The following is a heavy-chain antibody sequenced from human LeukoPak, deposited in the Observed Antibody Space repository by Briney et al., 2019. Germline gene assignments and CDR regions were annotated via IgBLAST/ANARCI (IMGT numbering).Heavy chain of an antibody. V-gene: IGHV4-39*01. D-gene: IGHD6-6*01. J-gene: IGHJ6*02. Sequence: SETLSLTCTVSGGSISSRSYYWGWIRQPPGKGLEWIGSIYYSGSTHYNPSLKSRVTISVDTSKNQFSLKLRFVTAADTAVYYCARQGYSSSAGSQVFYGLDAWGQGTTVTVSS. CDR1: GGSISSRSYY. CDR2: IYYSGST. CDR3: ARQGYSSSAGSQVFYGLDA.